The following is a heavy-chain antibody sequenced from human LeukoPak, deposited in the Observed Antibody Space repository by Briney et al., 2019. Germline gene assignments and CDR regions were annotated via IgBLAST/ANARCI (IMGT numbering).Heavy chain of an antibody. D-gene: IGHD5-12*01. Sequence: GGSLRLSCAASGFTFSSYWIHWVRHVPGKGLVWVPRIKDGGTTTDYADSVKGRFTISRDDAKNTLYLQMNSLRAEDTAVYYCTTIRPGYWGQGTLVTVS. CDR2: IKDGGTTT. J-gene: IGHJ4*02. CDR3: TTIRPGY. CDR1: GFTFSSYW. V-gene: IGHV3-74*01.